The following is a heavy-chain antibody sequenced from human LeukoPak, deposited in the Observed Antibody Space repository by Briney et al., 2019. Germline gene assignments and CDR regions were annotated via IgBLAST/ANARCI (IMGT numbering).Heavy chain of an antibody. J-gene: IGHJ6*02. Sequence: GGSLRLSCAASGFTFGNYGMHWVRQAPGKGLDWVAVTSYDGSDKYYADSVEGRFTISRDNSNNTLYLQMSSLSAEDTAAYYCAKDRGSYYYDIDVWGQGTTVTVS. D-gene: IGHD2-15*01. CDR3: AKDRGSYYYDIDV. V-gene: IGHV3-30*18. CDR1: GFTFGNYG. CDR2: TSYDGSDK.